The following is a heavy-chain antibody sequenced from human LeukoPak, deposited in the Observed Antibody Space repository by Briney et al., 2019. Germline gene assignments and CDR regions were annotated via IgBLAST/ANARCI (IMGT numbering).Heavy chain of an antibody. J-gene: IGHJ4*02. CDR3: ARDLRGLGDYFDY. CDR2: INPDSGGT. CDR1: GYSFTGYS. V-gene: IGHV1-2*02. Sequence: ASVNPSCKASGYSFTGYSIHWVRQAPGQGLEWMGWINPDSGGTTYSQKFQGRVTMTRDTSFSTASMDLSRLTSDDTAVYYCARDLRGLGDYFDYWGRGALVAVSS. D-gene: IGHD3-10*01.